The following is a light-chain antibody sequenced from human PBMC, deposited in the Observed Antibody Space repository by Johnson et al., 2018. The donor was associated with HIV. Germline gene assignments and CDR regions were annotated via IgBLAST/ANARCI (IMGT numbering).Light chain of an antibody. CDR1: SSNIGNHY. Sequence: QSVLTQPPSVSAAPGQKVTISCSGTSSNIGNHYVSWYQLLPGTAPKLLIYDNNQRPSGIPDRFSVSKSGTSATLGITGLQTGDDADYYCGTGDSSLSTYVFGSWTKVTVL. CDR3: GTGDSSLSTYV. V-gene: IGLV1-51*01. J-gene: IGLJ1*01. CDR2: DNN.